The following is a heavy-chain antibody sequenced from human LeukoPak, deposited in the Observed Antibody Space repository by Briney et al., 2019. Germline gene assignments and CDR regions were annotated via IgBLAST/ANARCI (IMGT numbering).Heavy chain of an antibody. CDR3: ARRFAPSRNDAFDI. CDR1: GGSINSSSYY. V-gene: IGHV4-39*01. J-gene: IGHJ3*02. D-gene: IGHD3-10*01. CDR2: IYYSGST. Sequence: PSETLSLTCTVSGGSINSSSYYWGWIRQPPGEGLEWIGTIYYSGSTYYNPSLKSRVTISVDTSKNQFSLKLSSVTASDTAVYYCARRFAPSRNDAFDIWGQGTMVTVSS.